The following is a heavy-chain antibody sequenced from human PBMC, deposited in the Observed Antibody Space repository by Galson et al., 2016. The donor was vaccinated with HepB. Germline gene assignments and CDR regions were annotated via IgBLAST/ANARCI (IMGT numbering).Heavy chain of an antibody. CDR2: IYPGDSDT. V-gene: IGHV5-51*01. CDR3: ARRRDTASSARYFDY. CDR1: GYSFTSYW. J-gene: IGHJ4*02. Sequence: QSGAEVKKPGESLEISCKGSGYSFTSYWIAWVRQMPGKGLEWTGIIYPGDSDTRYSPSFQGQVTISVDKSISTAYLQWSSLKASDTAMYFCARRRDTASSARYFDYWAQGTLVTVSS. D-gene: IGHD1-26*01.